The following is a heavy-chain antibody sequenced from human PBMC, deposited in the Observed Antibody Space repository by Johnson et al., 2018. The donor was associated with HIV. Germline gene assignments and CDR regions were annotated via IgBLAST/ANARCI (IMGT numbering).Heavy chain of an antibody. Sequence: QVQLVESGGGVVQPGRSLRLSCAASGFTFSSYAMHWVRQAPGKGLEWVAVISYDGSNKYYADSVKGRLTISRDNSKNTLYLQMNSLRAEDTAVYYCAKSDVVVIPEGAFDRWGPGTMVTVSS. CDR1: GFTFSSYA. CDR3: AKSDVVVIPEGAFDR. J-gene: IGHJ3*01. V-gene: IGHV3-30*04. D-gene: IGHD2-21*01. CDR2: ISYDGSNK.